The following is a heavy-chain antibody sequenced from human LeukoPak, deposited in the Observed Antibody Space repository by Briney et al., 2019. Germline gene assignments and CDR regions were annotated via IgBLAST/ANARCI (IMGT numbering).Heavy chain of an antibody. Sequence: ASVKVSRKASGYTFTGYSMHWVRQAPGQGLEWMGWINPNSGGTNYAPKFQGRVTMTRDTSISTAYMELSSLRSDDTAVYYCVKEGIAAGSWGQGTLVIVSS. CDR1: GYTFTGYS. J-gene: IGHJ4*02. CDR2: INPNSGGT. V-gene: IGHV1-2*02. CDR3: VKEGIAAGS. D-gene: IGHD6-13*01.